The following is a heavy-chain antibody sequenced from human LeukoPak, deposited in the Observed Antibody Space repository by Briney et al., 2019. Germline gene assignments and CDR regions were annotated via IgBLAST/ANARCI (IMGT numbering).Heavy chain of an antibody. Sequence: PGGSLRLSCAASGFIFSDYEMNWVRQAPGKGLEWVSYISSSGRRIYYADSVKGRFTISRDNAKNSLYLQMNSLGADDTAIYYCARGPRDPTEYCSRGTCSPTYEVWGQGTLVTVSS. CDR1: GFIFSDYE. D-gene: IGHD2-15*01. V-gene: IGHV3-48*03. J-gene: IGHJ4*02. CDR2: ISSSGRRI. CDR3: ARGPRDPTEYCSRGTCSPTYEV.